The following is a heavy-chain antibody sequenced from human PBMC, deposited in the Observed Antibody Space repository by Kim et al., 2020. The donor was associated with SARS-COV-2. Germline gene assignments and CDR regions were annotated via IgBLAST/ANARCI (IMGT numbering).Heavy chain of an antibody. J-gene: IGHJ2*01. CDR3: AKDLSGYDSRCFDL. D-gene: IGHD5-12*01. Sequence: ADSVKGRFTISRDNSKTTLYLQMNSLRAEDTAVYYCAKDLSGYDSRCFDLWGRGTLVTVSS. V-gene: IGHV3-23*01.